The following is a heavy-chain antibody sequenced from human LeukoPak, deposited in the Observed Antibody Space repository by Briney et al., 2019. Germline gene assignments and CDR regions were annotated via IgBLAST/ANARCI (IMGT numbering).Heavy chain of an antibody. J-gene: IGHJ4*02. D-gene: IGHD5-18*01. CDR3: ARDGYSFGHDFDY. CDR1: GYTFTSYD. V-gene: IGHV1-8*01. Sequence: GASVKVSCKASGYTFTSYDINWVRQATGQGLEWMGWMNPNSGNTGYAQKFQGRVTMTRNTSISTAYMELNSLRAEDTAVYYCARDGYSFGHDFDYWGQGTLVTVSS. CDR2: MNPNSGNT.